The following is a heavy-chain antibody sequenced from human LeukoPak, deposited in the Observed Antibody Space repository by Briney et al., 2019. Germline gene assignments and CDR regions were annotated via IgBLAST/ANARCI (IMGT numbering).Heavy chain of an antibody. CDR3: ARGLHYYDSSGYYLGY. Sequence: GASVKVSCKASGYTFTGYYMHWVRQAPGQGLEWMGWINPNSGGTNYAQKFQGRVTMTRDTSISTAYMELSRLRSDDTAVYYCARGLHYYDSSGYYLGYWGQGTLVTVSS. CDR2: INPNSGGT. CDR1: GYTFTGYY. V-gene: IGHV1-2*02. J-gene: IGHJ4*02. D-gene: IGHD3-22*01.